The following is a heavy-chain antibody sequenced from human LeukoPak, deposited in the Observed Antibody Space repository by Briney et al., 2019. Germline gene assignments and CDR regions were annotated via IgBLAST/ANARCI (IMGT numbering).Heavy chain of an antibody. CDR1: GYTFTCYY. Sequence: ASVTVSCKASGYTFTCYYMHWVRQAPGPGHEWRGWINPNSGGKNYAQKVQGRVTMTRDTSISTAYMELSRLRSDDTAVYYGAENYYDSSGYYFDYWGQGTLVTVSS. CDR2: INPNSGGK. V-gene: IGHV1-2*02. D-gene: IGHD3-22*01. CDR3: AENYYDSSGYYFDY. J-gene: IGHJ4*02.